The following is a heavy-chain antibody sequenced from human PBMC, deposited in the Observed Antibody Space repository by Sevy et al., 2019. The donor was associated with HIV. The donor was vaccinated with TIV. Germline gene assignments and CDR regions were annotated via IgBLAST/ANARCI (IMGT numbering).Heavy chain of an antibody. CDR1: AYSFTLYY. CDR3: AVSQSCGGDCYYFDS. Sequence: ASVKVSCRASAYSFTLYYMNWVRQAPGQGLEWMGLINPTGGHTSDAQRFQGRLSMTRATSTTTFYMELSSLTYEDTAVYYCAVSQSCGGDCYYFDSWGQGTLVTVSS. CDR2: INPTGGHT. D-gene: IGHD2-21*02. V-gene: IGHV1-46*01. J-gene: IGHJ4*02.